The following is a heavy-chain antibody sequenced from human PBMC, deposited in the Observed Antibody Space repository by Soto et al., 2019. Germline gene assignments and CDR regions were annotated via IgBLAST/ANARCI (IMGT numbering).Heavy chain of an antibody. CDR1: GXSVSSFW. CDR3: ARQTRAPES. J-gene: IGHJ5*02. CDR2: IKQDGSDK. V-gene: IGHV3-7*03. Sequence: GSLRLASAASGXSVSSFWITWLRQAPGKGLECVANIKQDGSDKYYVDSVKGRFTISKDNAKNSLFLQMSSMRDEDTAVYYCARQTRAPESWGQGTLGTVSS.